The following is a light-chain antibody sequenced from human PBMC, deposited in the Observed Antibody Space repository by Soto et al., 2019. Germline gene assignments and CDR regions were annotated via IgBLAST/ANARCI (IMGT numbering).Light chain of an antibody. CDR1: ENVGNN. J-gene: IGKJ4*01. Sequence: IGLTQSPATLYVAPGERVTLSCRARENVGNNLAWYQQRPGQPPRPLIYGSSTRATGISATFSGSGSRTEFTLIISSLQSADSAVYYCQQYNNWGLSFGGGTRVEIK. CDR2: GSS. CDR3: QQYNNWGLS. V-gene: IGKV3D-15*01.